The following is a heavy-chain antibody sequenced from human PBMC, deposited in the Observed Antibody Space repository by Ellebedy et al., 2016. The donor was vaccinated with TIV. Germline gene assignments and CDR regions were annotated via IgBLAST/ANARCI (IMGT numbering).Heavy chain of an antibody. Sequence: ASVKVSXXASGYTFTGYYMHWVRQAPGQGLEWMGWINPNSGGTNYAQKFQGRVTMTRDTSISTAYMELSRLRSDDTAVYYCARVVVTATQFDYWGQGTLVTVSS. D-gene: IGHD2-21*02. CDR3: ARVVVTATQFDY. J-gene: IGHJ4*02. V-gene: IGHV1-2*02. CDR2: INPNSGGT. CDR1: GYTFTGYY.